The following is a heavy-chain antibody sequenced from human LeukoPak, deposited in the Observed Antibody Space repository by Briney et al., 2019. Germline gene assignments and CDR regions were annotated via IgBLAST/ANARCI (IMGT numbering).Heavy chain of an antibody. Sequence: GGSLRVSCAASGFTFSFYAMSWVRQAPGKGLEWVAGITSSGNTTYYADPVKGRSTISRDNSKNTLYLQMNSLRAEDTAVYYCAKKMSITAASQVDYWGQGTLVTVSS. CDR1: GFTFSFYA. CDR2: ITSSGNTT. J-gene: IGHJ4*02. V-gene: IGHV3-23*01. CDR3: AKKMSITAASQVDY. D-gene: IGHD1-20*01.